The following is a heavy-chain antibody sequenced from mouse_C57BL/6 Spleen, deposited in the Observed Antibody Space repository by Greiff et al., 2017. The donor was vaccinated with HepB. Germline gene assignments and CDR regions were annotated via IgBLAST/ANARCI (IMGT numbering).Heavy chain of an antibody. CDR2: IDPSDSYT. Sequence: VQLQQPGAELVMPGASVKLSCKASGYTFTSYWMHWVQQRPGQGLELIGEIDPSDSYTNYNQKFKGTSTLTVDKSSSTAYMQLSSLTSEDSAVYYCARGSWYYFGYWGQGTTLTVAS. CDR3: ARGSWYYFGY. V-gene: IGHV1-69*01. J-gene: IGHJ2*01. CDR1: GYTFTSYW.